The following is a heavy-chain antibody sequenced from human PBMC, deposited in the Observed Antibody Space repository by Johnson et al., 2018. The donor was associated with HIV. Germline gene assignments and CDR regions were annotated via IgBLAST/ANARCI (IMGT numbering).Heavy chain of an antibody. Sequence: VQLVESGGGVARPGGSLRLSCAASGFTFDDYDMNCVRQAPGKGLEWVSGINWNGGSTGYADSVKGRFTISRDNAKNSLYLQMKSLRAEDTALYYCARGVVPDPFDIWGQGTMVTVSS. V-gene: IGHV3-20*04. J-gene: IGHJ3*02. CDR1: GFTFDDYD. CDR3: ARGVVPDPFDI. D-gene: IGHD2-15*01. CDR2: INWNGGST.